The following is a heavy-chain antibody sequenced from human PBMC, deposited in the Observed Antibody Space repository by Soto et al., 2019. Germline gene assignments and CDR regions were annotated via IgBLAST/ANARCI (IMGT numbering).Heavy chain of an antibody. V-gene: IGHV4-30-2*01. CDR1: GGSISSGGYS. Sequence: SETLSLTCAVSGGSISSGGYSWSWIRQPPGKGLEWIGYIYHSGSTYYNPSLKSRVTISVDRSKNQFSLKLSSVTAADTAVYYCARGKGRRQLALYYYYGMDVWGQGTTVTVSS. CDR2: IYHSGST. D-gene: IGHD6-6*01. CDR3: ARGKGRRQLALYYYYGMDV. J-gene: IGHJ6*02.